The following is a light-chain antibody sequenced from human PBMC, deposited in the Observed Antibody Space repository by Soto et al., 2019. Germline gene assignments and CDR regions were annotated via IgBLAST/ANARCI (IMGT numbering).Light chain of an antibody. V-gene: IGKV3-11*01. CDR1: QSVSSY. J-gene: IGKJ4*01. Sequence: EIVLTQSPATLSLPPGEGATLSCRASQSVSSYLAWYQQKPGQAPRLLIYDASNRATGIPARFSGSGSGTDFTLTISSLEPEDFAVYYCQQRSYWLTFGGGTKVEI. CDR3: QQRSYWLT. CDR2: DAS.